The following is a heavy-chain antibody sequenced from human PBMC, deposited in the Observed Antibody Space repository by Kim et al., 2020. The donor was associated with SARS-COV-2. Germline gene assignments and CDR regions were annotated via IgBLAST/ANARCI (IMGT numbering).Heavy chain of an antibody. Sequence: SETLSLTCTVSGGSISSSTYYWDWIRQPPGKGLEWIGSIYHSGSTYYNPSLKSRVTISIDTSKDQFSLKLTSVTAADTALYYCARRWFGELLGGSYDYWG. D-gene: IGHD3-10*01. J-gene: IGHJ4*01. V-gene: IGHV4-39*01. CDR3: ARRWFGELLGGSYDY. CDR2: IYHSGST. CDR1: GGSISSSTYY.